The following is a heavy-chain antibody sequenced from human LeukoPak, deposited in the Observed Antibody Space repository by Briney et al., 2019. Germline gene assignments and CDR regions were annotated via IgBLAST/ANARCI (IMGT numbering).Heavy chain of an antibody. D-gene: IGHD3-16*01. CDR2: ISWDGGST. V-gene: IGHV3-43D*04. J-gene: IGHJ4*02. CDR3: AATYCDYVWGSLDY. CDR1: GFTFDDYA. Sequence: GGSLRLSCAASGFTFDDYAMHWVRQAPGKGLEWVSLISWDGGSTYYADSVKGRFTISRDNSKNSLYLQMNSLRAEDTALYYCAATYCDYVWGSLDYWGQVTLVTVSS.